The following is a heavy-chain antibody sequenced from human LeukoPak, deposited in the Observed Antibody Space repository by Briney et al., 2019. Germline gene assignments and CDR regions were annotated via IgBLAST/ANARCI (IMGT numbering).Heavy chain of an antibody. Sequence: GGSLTLSCPASGFTFSDYDMHWVRQATGNGLEWDSAIGTAGNTYNTGSVNDRFTFSRENAKNSLYLQMTSLRAGDTAVYYCARVAKERVGGVYYFDYWGQGTLVTVSS. D-gene: IGHD1-1*01. V-gene: IGHV3-13*01. CDR3: ARVAKERVGGVYYFDY. J-gene: IGHJ4*02. CDR1: GFTFSDYD. CDR2: IGTAGNT.